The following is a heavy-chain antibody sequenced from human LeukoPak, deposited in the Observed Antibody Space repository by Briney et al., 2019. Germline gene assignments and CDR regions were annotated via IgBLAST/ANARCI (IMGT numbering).Heavy chain of an antibody. CDR1: GGSISSGSYY. V-gene: IGHV4-61*02. CDR3: ARGRRYDFWSGYYSGWFDP. D-gene: IGHD3-3*01. J-gene: IGHJ5*02. Sequence: SETLSLTCTVSGGSISSGSYYWSWIRQPAGKGLEWIGRIYTSGSTNYNPSLKSRVTISVDTSKNQFSLKLSSATAADTAVYYCARGRRYDFWSGYYSGWFDPWGQGTLVTVSS. CDR2: IYTSGST.